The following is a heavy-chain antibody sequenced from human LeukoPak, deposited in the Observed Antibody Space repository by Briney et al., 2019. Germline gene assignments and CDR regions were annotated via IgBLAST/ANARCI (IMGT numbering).Heavy chain of an antibody. CDR2: IYYSGSN. Sequence: SETPSLTCTVSVVAINSSSYYGRSISQPPGNVIEWIVYIYYSGSNNYGTSHNSRVTITVDTTKVQFSLKQNSVTAAATAVYYSARDRRPYHDSSGYYDYWGQGTLVTVSS. D-gene: IGHD3-22*01. J-gene: IGHJ4*02. CDR1: VVAINSSSYY. CDR3: ARDRRPYHDSSGYYDY. V-gene: IGHV4-61*01.